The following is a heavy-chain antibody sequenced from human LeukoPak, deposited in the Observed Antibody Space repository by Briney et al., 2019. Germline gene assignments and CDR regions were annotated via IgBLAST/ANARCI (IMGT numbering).Heavy chain of an antibody. CDR1: GYTFTGYY. CDR3: ARKKATVTTGHMDV. D-gene: IGHD4-4*01. Sequence: RASLKVSCKPSGYTFTGYYMHWVRQAPGQGLGWMGWINPNSGGTNYAQTFQGRVTMTRDTSVSTAYMELSRLRSDDTAVYFCARKKATVTTGHMDVWGQGTTVTVSS. J-gene: IGHJ6*02. V-gene: IGHV1-2*02. CDR2: INPNSGGT.